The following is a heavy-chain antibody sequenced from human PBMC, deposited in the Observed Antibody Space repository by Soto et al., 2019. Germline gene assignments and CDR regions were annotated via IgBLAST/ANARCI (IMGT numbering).Heavy chain of an antibody. D-gene: IGHD3-22*01. CDR2: ISYDGSNK. J-gene: IGHJ6*02. CDR1: GFTFSSYA. V-gene: IGHV3-30-3*01. CDR3: ARELEYYYYSSGSMDV. Sequence: SLRLSCAASGFTFSSYAMHWVRQAPGKGLEWVAVISYDGSNKYYADSVKGRFTISRDNSKNTLYLQMNSLRAEDTAVYYCARELEYYYYSSGSMDVWGQGTTVTVSS.